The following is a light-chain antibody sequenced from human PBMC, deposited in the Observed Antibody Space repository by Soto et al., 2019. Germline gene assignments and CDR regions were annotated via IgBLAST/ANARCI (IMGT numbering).Light chain of an antibody. CDR3: QQYNSYSPNT. CDR2: KAS. V-gene: IGKV1-5*03. CDR1: QSISSW. J-gene: IGKJ2*01. Sequence: DIPMTQSPSTLSASVGDRVTITCRASQSISSWLAWYQQKPGKAPKLLIYKASSLESGVPSRCSGSGSGTEFTLTISSLQPDDFATYYCQQYNSYSPNTLGQGTKLEIK.